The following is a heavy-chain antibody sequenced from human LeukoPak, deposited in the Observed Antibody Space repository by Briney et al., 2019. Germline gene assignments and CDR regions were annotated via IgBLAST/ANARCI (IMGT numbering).Heavy chain of an antibody. D-gene: IGHD2-2*01. CDR2: AM. V-gene: IGHV3-11*04. CDR3: ARDGYCTSASCYLPECFQH. J-gene: IGHJ1*01. Sequence: AMYYAASVKGRFTISRDKAKKSLYMQMSRLRAEDTAVYYCARDGYCTSASCYLPECFQHWGQGTLVTVSS.